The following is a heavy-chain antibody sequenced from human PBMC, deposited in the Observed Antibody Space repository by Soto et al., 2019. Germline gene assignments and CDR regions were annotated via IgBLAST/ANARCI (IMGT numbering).Heavy chain of an antibody. CDR1: GFPFISIW. Sequence: EVQLVESGGGLVQPGGSLELPVEPSGFPFISIWMGGARRAPGKGLGWVANIKQDGSEKYYVDSVKGRFTISRDNAKNSLYLQMNSLRAEDTAVYYCARGGRSGDYWGQGTLVTVSS. D-gene: IGHD2-15*01. J-gene: IGHJ4*02. CDR3: ARGGRSGDY. V-gene: IGHV3-7*01. CDR2: IKQDGSEK.